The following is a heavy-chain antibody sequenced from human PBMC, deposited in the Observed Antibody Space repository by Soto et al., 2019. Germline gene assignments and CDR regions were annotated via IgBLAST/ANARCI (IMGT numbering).Heavy chain of an antibody. D-gene: IGHD5-18*01. CDR3: AKDFGIQCWLDY. CDR1: GFTFSSYG. J-gene: IGHJ4*02. Sequence: QVQLVESGGGVVQPGRSLTLSCAASGFTFSSYGMNWVRQAPGKGLEWVAVISYDGSNKYHADTVKDRYTNSRDNTKNTLYLLMNSLRAEDTAVYYCAKDFGIQCWLDYWGQGTLVTVSS. V-gene: IGHV3-30*18. CDR2: ISYDGSNK.